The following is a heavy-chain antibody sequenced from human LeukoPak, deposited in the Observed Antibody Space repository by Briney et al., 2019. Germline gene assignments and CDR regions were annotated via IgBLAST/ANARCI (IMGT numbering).Heavy chain of an antibody. V-gene: IGHV3-30*18. CDR2: ISHDGSNK. CDR3: AKDTVKVTTIRRVPHYMDV. Sequence: PGGSLRLSCAASGFTFSSYGMHWVRQAPGKGLEWVAVISHDGSNKYYADSVKGRFIISRDNSKNTLYLQMNSLRAEDTAVYYCAKDTVKVTTIRRVPHYMDVWGKGTTVTISS. J-gene: IGHJ6*03. D-gene: IGHD5-12*01. CDR1: GFTFSSYG.